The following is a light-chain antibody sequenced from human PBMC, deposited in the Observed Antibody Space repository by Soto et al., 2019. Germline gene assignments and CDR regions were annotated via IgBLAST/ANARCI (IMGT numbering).Light chain of an antibody. CDR1: QGISNY. J-gene: IGKJ4*01. V-gene: IGKV1-27*01. CDR3: QRYYSDPALP. Sequence: DIQMTQSPSSLSASVGDRVTITCRASQGISNYLAWYQQKPGKAPNLLVHAASTLQSGVPSRFSGSGYGTDFTLTISSLQPEDVASYYCQRYYSDPALPFGGGTKVEIK. CDR2: AAS.